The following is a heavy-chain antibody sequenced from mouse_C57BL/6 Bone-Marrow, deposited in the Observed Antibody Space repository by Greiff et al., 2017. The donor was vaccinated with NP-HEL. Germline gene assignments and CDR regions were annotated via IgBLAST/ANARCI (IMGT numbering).Heavy chain of an antibody. J-gene: IGHJ4*01. CDR1: GYTFNDYN. D-gene: IGHD2-3*01. CDR2: FNPNNGGT. CDR3: ARSDGYSYYNALYC. V-gene: IGHV1-18*01. Sequence: EVQLQQSGPELVKPGASVKIPCTASGYTFNDYNMDWVQQCHGKSLEWIGDFNPNNGGTIYNQKFKGKATLTVDKPSSTAYMELRSLTSEDTAVYYCARSDGYSYYNALYCWGQVTSVTVSS.